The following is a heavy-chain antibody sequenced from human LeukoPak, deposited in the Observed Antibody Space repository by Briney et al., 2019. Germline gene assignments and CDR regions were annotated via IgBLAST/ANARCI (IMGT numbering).Heavy chain of an antibody. CDR3: ARGLDSDDQTYYYYYMDV. J-gene: IGHJ6*03. CDR1: GYTFTNYD. Sequence: ASVKVSCKASGYTFTNYDINWVRQATGQGLEWMGWMNPNSANTGYAQKFQGRVTMTRDTSISTAYMELSRLRSDDTAVYYCARGLDSDDQTYYYYYMDVWGKGTTVTVSS. V-gene: IGHV1-8*01. D-gene: IGHD1-1*01. CDR2: MNPNSANT.